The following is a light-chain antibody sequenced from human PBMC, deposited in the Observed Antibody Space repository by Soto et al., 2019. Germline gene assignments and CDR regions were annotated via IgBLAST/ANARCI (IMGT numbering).Light chain of an antibody. V-gene: IGLV2-8*01. CDR2: EVN. J-gene: IGLJ2*01. CDR3: SSYAGSNNVV. CDR1: SSDVGGYNY. Sequence: QSVLTQPPSASGSPGQSVTISCTGTSSDVGGYNYVSWYQQHPGKAPKLMIYEVNKRPSGVPDRFSGSKSGNTASLTVSGLQAEDEADYCCSSYAGSNNVVFGGGTKLTVL.